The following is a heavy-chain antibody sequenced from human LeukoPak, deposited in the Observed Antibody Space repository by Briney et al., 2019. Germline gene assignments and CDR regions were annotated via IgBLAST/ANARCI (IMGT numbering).Heavy chain of an antibody. D-gene: IGHD5-18*01. CDR1: GFTYTDYW. Sequence: GGSLRLSCVGSGFTYTDYWMHWFRQAPGKGPVWVSRINPDGTIIDYADSAKGRFSISRDNAKNLLYLQMNGLRADDTAVYYCAKDLSWNTADRWGQGILVTVSS. CDR2: INPDGTII. CDR3: AKDLSWNTADR. V-gene: IGHV3-74*01. J-gene: IGHJ5*02.